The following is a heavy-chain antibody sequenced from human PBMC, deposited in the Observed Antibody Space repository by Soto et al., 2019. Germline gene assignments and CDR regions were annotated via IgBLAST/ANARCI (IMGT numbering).Heavy chain of an antibody. J-gene: IGHJ4*02. D-gene: IGHD1-26*01. CDR1: GGTFSSYA. CDR3: ARDVYSGSYYDY. CDR2: ISAYNGNT. Sequence: ASVKVSCKASGGTFSSYAISWVRQAPGQGLEWMGWISAYNGNTNYAQKLQGRVTMTTDTSTSTAYMELRSLRSDDTAVYYCARDVYSGSYYDYWGQGTLVTVSS. V-gene: IGHV1-18*01.